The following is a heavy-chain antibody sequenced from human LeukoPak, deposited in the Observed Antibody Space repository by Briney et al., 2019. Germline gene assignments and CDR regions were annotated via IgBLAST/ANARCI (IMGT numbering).Heavy chain of an antibody. Sequence: ASVKVSCKASGGTFSSYAISWVRQATGQGLEWMGWMNPNSGNTGYAQKFQGRVTMTRNTSISTAYMELSSLRSEDTAVYYCARAPLYGDYYWGQGTLVTVSS. CDR2: MNPNSGNT. CDR3: ARAPLYGDYY. J-gene: IGHJ4*02. V-gene: IGHV1-8*02. CDR1: GGTFSSYA. D-gene: IGHD4-17*01.